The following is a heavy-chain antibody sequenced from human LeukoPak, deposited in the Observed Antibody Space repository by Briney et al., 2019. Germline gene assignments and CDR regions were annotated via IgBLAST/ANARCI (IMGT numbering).Heavy chain of an antibody. Sequence: PSETLSLTCTVSGGSISSSSYYWGWIRQPPGKGLEWIGNIYYSGSTYYNPSLKSRVTISVDTSKNQFSLKLSSVTAADTAVYYCARAPSYYYKPRGFDIWGQGTMVTVSS. D-gene: IGHD3-10*01. J-gene: IGHJ3*02. CDR2: IYYSGST. V-gene: IGHV4-39*07. CDR1: GGSISSSSYY. CDR3: ARAPSYYYKPRGFDI.